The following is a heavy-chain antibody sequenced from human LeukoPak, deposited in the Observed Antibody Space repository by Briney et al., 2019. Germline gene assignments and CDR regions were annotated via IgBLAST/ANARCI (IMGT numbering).Heavy chain of an antibody. V-gene: IGHV3-30*04. CDR3: ARDFRLDFDY. CDR1: GFIFSDYA. J-gene: IGHJ4*02. Sequence: GGSLRLSCAASGFIFSDYAMNWVRQAPGKGLEWVAVISYDGSNKYYADSVKGRFTISRDNSKNTLYLQMNSLRAEDTAVYYCARDFRLDFDYWGQGTLVTVSS. CDR2: ISYDGSNK.